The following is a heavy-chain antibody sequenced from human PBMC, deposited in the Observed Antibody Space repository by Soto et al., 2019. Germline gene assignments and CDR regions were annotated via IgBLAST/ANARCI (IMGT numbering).Heavy chain of an antibody. D-gene: IGHD3-22*01. CDR1: GFTFSSYA. J-gene: IGHJ6*02. Sequence: GGFLRLSCAASGFTFSSYAMSWVRQAPGKGLEWVSAISGSGGSTYYADSVKGRFTISRDNSKNTLYLQMNSLRAEDTAVYYCAKPPSGGYYPDYYYGMDVWGQGTTVTVSS. CDR2: ISGSGGST. CDR3: AKPPSGGYYPDYYYGMDV. V-gene: IGHV3-23*01.